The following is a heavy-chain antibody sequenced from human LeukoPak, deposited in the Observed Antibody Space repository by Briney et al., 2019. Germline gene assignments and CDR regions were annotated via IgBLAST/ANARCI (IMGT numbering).Heavy chain of an antibody. J-gene: IGHJ6*02. CDR3: ARGIRQSYGFRSGYWETYYYYGMDV. CDR2: MNPNSGNT. Sequence: APLRVSCTASGYTFTRYDINTGRQATGHRLEWRGWMNPNSGNTGYAQKFQCRVTMTCNTSISTAYIELSRLKSEDTAVYYCARGIRQSYGFRSGYWETYYYYGMDVWGQGTTVTVS. CDR1: GYTFTRYD. D-gene: IGHD3-3*01. V-gene: IGHV1-8*01.